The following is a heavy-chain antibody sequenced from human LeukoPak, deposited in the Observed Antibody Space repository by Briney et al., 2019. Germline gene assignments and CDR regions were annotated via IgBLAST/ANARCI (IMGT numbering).Heavy chain of an antibody. J-gene: IGHJ4*02. V-gene: IGHV3-30*04. Sequence: GGSLRLSCAASGFTFSSYAMHWVRQAPGKGLEWVAVISYDGSNKYYADSVKGRFTISRDNSKNTLYLQMNSLRAEDTAVYYCAKIGARLWPDYWGQGTLVTVPS. D-gene: IGHD5-18*01. CDR3: AKIGARLWPDY. CDR1: GFTFSSYA. CDR2: ISYDGSNK.